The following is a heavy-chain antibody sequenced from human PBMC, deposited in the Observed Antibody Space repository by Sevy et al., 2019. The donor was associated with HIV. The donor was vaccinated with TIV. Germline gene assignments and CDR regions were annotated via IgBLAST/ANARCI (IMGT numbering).Heavy chain of an antibody. CDR1: GFTFSSYW. CDR2: IKQDGSEK. V-gene: IGHV3-7*01. J-gene: IGHJ4*02. Sequence: GGSPRLSCAASGFTFSSYWMSWVRQAPGKGLEWVANIKQDGSEKYYVDSVKGRFTISRDNAKNSLYLQMNSLRAEDTAVYYCARELAIRYFDWSPVDYWGQGTLVTVSS. CDR3: ARELAIRYFDWSPVDY. D-gene: IGHD3-9*01.